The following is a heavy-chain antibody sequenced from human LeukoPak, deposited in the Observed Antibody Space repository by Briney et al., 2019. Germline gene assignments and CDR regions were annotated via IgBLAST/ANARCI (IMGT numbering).Heavy chain of an antibody. CDR3: ARDLDSSGLSGDFDI. V-gene: IGHV3-7*01. D-gene: IGHD3-22*01. J-gene: IGHJ3*02. CDR1: GFNFEIYW. CDR2: MRQDGSDK. Sequence: GSLRLSCAASGFNFEIYWIKWVRQAPGKGLEWVANMRQDGSDKYYVDSVKGRFTISRDNAKNSVHLQMNSLRAEDTAVYYCARDLDSSGLSGDFDIWGQGTMVTVS.